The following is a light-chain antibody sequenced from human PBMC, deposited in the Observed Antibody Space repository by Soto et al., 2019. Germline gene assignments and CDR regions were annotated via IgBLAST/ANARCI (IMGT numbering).Light chain of an antibody. CDR2: DVT. CDR1: SNNVGGYNY. CDR3: CSYAGTYTWI. V-gene: IGLV2-11*01. Sequence: QSALTQPRSVSGSPGQSVTISCTGASNNVGGYNYVSWYQHHPGKVPQLIIYDVTKRPSRVPDRFSGSKSGNTASLTISGLQVEDEADYYCCSYAGTYTWIFGGGTKLTVL. J-gene: IGLJ2*01.